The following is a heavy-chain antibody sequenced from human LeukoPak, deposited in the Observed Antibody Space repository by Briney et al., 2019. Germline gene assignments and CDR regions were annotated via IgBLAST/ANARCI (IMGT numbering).Heavy chain of an antibody. J-gene: IGHJ6*03. D-gene: IGHD5-24*01. CDR3: ARPPIRQGGYYYYYMDV. CDR1: AFTFGDTY. V-gene: IGHV3-11*04. Sequence: PGRSLRPSRAASAFTFGDTYTRWIRPAPGKGMEWVSYIRSSASTINYAESVKGRFTISRDNARYSLYLQMNSLRADATAVYYCARPPIRQGGYYYYYMDVWGKGTTVTVSS. CDR2: IRSSASTI.